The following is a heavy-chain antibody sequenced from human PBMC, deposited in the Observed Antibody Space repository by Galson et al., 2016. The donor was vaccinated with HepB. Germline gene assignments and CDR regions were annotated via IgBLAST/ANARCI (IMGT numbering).Heavy chain of an antibody. CDR1: GGSFSDYY. J-gene: IGHJ6*02. CDR2: VSHTGSP. D-gene: IGHD1-14*01. V-gene: IGHV4-34*01. CDR3: ATLRLALPGPINPVHSSYYFGMDV. Sequence: SETLSLTCAVYGGSFSDYYWSWVRQPPGKGLEWIGEVSHTGSPNYNPSLASRVTISVDTSRRQFSLSLASGTAADTAVYYCATLRLALPGPINPVHSSYYFGMDVWGLGTTVTVSS.